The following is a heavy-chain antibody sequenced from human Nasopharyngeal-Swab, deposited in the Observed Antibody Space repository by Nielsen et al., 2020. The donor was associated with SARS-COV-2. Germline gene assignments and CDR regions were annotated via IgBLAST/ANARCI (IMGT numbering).Heavy chain of an antibody. Sequence: WIRQPPGRGLEWIGEINHSGSTNYNPSLKSRVTISVDTSKNQFPLKLSSVTAADTAVYYCARGVRYYDFWSGYYTYNWFDPWGQGTLVTVSS. J-gene: IGHJ5*02. D-gene: IGHD3-3*01. CDR2: INHSGST. V-gene: IGHV4-34*01. CDR3: ARGVRYYDFWSGYYTYNWFDP.